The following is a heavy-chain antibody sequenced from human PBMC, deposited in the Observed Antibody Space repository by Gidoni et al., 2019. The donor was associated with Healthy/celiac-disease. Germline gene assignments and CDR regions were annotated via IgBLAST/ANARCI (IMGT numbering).Heavy chain of an antibody. D-gene: IGHD6-13*01. J-gene: IGHJ2*01. CDR3: AKDVSDSSSWYWYFDL. V-gene: IGHV3-23*01. Sequence: EVQLLESGGGLVQPGGSLRLSCAASGFTFSSYAMSWVRQAPGKGLEWVSAISGSGGSTYYADSVKGRFTISRDNSKNTLYLQMNSLRAEDTAVYYCAKDVSDSSSWYWYFDLWGRGTLVTVSS. CDR2: ISGSGGST. CDR1: GFTFSSYA.